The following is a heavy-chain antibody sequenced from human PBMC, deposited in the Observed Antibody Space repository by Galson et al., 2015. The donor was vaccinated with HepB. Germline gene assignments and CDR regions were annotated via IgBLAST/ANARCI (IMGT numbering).Heavy chain of an antibody. D-gene: IGHD3-22*01. V-gene: IGHV3-48*02. CDR2: ISSSSTI. J-gene: IGHJ5*02. Sequence: SCAASGFTFSSYSMNWVRQAPGKGLEWVSYISSSSTIYYADSVKGRFTISRDNAKNSLYLQMNSLRDEDTAVYYCARDVGPYYYDSSGPGFDPWGQGTLVTVSS. CDR1: GFTFSSYS. CDR3: ARDVGPYYYDSSGPGFDP.